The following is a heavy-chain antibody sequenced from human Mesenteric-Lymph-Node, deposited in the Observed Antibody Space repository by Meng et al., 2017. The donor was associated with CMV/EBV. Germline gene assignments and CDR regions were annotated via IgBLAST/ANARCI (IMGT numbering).Heavy chain of an antibody. CDR1: GCTFSSYA. Sequence: KASGCTFSSYAISWVRQAPGQGLEWMGGIIPILGIANCAQKFQGRVTITADKSTSTAYMELSSLRSEDTAVYYCASFVTTVGDWFDPWGQGTLVTVSS. CDR3: ASFVTTVGDWFDP. D-gene: IGHD4-23*01. CDR2: IIPILGIA. V-gene: IGHV1-69*10. J-gene: IGHJ5*02.